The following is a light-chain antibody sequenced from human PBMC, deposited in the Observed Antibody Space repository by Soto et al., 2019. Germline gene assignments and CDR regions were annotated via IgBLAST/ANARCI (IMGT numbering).Light chain of an antibody. CDR2: GAS. CDR3: QQRSNWPLVT. J-gene: IGKJ3*01. CDR1: QSVSSN. Sequence: EIVMTQSPATLSVSPGEGATLSCRASQSVSSNLAWYQQKRGQAPRLLIYGASTRATGIPARFSGSGYGTDFTLTISSLDPEDFAVYYCQQRSNWPLVTFGPGTKVDI. V-gene: IGKV3-15*01.